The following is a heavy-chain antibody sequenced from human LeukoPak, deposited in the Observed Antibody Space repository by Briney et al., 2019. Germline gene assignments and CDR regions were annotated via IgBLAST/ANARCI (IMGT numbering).Heavy chain of an antibody. J-gene: IGHJ4*02. V-gene: IGHV1-18*01. Sequence: ASVKVSCKASGYTFTSYGISWLRQAPGQGLEWMGWISAYNGNTDFAQKFLDRVTLTTDTSTSIASMELRSLRSDDTAVYYCTREYYYDSSGYFDYWGQGTLVTVSS. D-gene: IGHD3-22*01. CDR1: GYTFTSYG. CDR2: ISAYNGNT. CDR3: TREYYYDSSGYFDY.